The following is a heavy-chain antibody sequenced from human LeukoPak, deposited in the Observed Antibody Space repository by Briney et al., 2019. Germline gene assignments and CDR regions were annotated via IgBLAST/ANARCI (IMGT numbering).Heavy chain of an antibody. Sequence: GGSLRLSCAASGFTFSSYSMNWVRQAPGKGLEWVSSISSSSSYIYYADSVKGRFTISRDNAKNSLYLQMNSLRAEDTAVYYCARVGRAAYYYDSSGYSFDYWAREPWSPSPQ. D-gene: IGHD3-22*01. CDR2: ISSSSSYI. V-gene: IGHV3-21*01. J-gene: IGHJ4*02. CDR3: ARVGRAAYYYDSSGYSFDY. CDR1: GFTFSSYS.